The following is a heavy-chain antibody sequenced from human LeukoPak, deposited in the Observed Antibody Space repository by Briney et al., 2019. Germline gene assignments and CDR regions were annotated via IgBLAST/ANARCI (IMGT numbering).Heavy chain of an antibody. CDR1: GFTFSSYA. V-gene: IGHV3-23*01. Sequence: EAGGSLRLSCAASGFTFSSYAMSWVRQAPGKGLEWVSAISGSGGSTYYADSVKGRFTISRDNSKNALYLQMNSLRAEDTAVYYCAKTKGSRHTKITVTTYFDYWGQGTLVTVSS. J-gene: IGHJ4*02. CDR3: AKTKGSRHTKITVTTYFDY. D-gene: IGHD4-17*01. CDR2: ISGSGGST.